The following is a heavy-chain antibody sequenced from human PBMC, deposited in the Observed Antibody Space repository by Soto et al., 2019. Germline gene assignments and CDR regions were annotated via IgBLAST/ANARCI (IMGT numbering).Heavy chain of an antibody. D-gene: IGHD5-12*01. CDR1: GFTFSDYY. J-gene: IGHJ4*02. V-gene: IGHV3-11*01. CDR2: ISSSGSTI. Sequence: GGSLRLSCAASGFTFSDYYMSWIRQAPGKGLEWVSYISSSGSTIYYADSVKGRFTISRDNAKNSLYLQMNSLRAEDTAVYYCARGWQWLRLRYFDDWGQGTLVTVSS. CDR3: ARGWQWLRLRYFDD.